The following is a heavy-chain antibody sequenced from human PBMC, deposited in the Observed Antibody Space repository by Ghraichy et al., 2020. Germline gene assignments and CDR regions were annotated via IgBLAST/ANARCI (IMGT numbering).Heavy chain of an antibody. CDR2: INPSGGST. D-gene: IGHD6-13*01. Sequence: ASVKVSCKASGYTFTSYYMHWVRQAPGQGLEWMGIINPSGGSTSYAQKFQGRVTMTRDTSTSTVYMELSSLRSEDTAVYYCARGPRLRPGIAAAGSSLLDYWGQGILITVAS. J-gene: IGHJ4*02. CDR3: ARGPRLRPGIAAAGSSLLDY. CDR1: GYTFTSYY. V-gene: IGHV1-46*01.